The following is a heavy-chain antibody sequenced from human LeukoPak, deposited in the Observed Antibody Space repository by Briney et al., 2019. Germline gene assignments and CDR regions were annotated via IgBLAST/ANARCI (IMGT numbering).Heavy chain of an antibody. V-gene: IGHV3-7*03. CDR2: INSDGSEG. J-gene: IGHJ4*02. D-gene: IGHD3-22*01. Sequence: GGSLRLSCAVSGFTFSGFWMSWSRQAPGKGLEWVASINSDGSEGYYADVVKGRFTISRDNAKNSLYLQINSLRAEDTAVYYCANPWPSSGYYPDYWGQGTLVTVSS. CDR1: GFTFSGFW. CDR3: ANPWPSSGYYPDY.